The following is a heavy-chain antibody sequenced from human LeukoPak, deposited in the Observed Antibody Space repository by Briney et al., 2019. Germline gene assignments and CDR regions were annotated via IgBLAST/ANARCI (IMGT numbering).Heavy chain of an antibody. D-gene: IGHD6-13*01. J-gene: IGHJ4*02. CDR1: GFTFSSYS. CDR3: ARAEAYSSSWYDY. CDR2: ISSSSRYI. V-gene: IGHV3-21*01. Sequence: GGSLRLSCAASGFTFSSYSMNWVRQAPGKGLEWVSSISSSSRYIYYADSVKGRFTISRDNAKNSLYLQMNSLRAEDTAVYYCARAEAYSSSWYDYWGQGTLVTVSS.